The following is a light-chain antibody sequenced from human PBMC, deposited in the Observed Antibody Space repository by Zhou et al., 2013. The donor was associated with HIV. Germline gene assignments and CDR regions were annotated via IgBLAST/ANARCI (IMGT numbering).Light chain of an antibody. Sequence: DIRMTQSPSSLSASIGDRITITCRASQNIKNYLNWYQHKPGKAPKPPDLGCVHFAKWGPSRFSGSGFGTDFTLTISSLQLEDFATYYCQESYSTPQFTFGQGTKVE. V-gene: IGKV1-39*01. J-gene: IGKJ2*01. CDR1: QNIKNY. CDR3: QESYSTPQFT. CDR2: CV.